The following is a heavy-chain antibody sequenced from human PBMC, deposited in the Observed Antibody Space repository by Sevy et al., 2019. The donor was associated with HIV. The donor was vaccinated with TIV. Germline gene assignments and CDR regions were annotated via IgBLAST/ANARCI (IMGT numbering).Heavy chain of an antibody. CDR1: GDSISSYY. CDR2: IYYSGST. V-gene: IGHV4-59*01. CDR3: ARGLQDYYYGMDV. Sequence: SETLSLTCTVSGDSISSYYWSWIRQPPGKGLEWIGYIYYSGSTNYNPSLKSRVAISKDTSKNQFSLKLSSVTAADTAVYYCARGLQDYYYGMDVWGQGTTVTVS. J-gene: IGHJ6*02.